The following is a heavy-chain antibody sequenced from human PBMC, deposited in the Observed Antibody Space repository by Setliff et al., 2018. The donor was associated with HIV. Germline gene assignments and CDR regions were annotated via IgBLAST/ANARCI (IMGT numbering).Heavy chain of an antibody. Sequence: SETLSLTCTVSGDSITSGNFFWSWIRQSPGKGLEWIGYIYFSGSATHNPTLKSPVSISVGTSKNQFYLTITSVTAADTAVYYCARGRVFCDGDSCYHFDYWGRGSLVTVSS. V-gene: IGHV4-31*01. CDR2: IYFSGSA. CDR3: ARGRVFCDGDSCYHFDY. J-gene: IGHJ4*02. D-gene: IGHD2-21*02. CDR1: GDSITSGNFF.